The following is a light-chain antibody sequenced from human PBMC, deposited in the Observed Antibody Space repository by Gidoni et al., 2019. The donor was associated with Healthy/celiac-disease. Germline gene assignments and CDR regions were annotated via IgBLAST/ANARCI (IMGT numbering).Light chain of an antibody. J-gene: IGKJ4*01. CDR2: DAS. CDR3: QQRSNWLLT. Sequence: EIVLTQSPATLSLSPGERATLSCRASQSVSSYLAWYQQKPGQAPRLLIYDASNRATGIPARFSGSGSGTDFTLTIRSLEPEDFAVYYCQQRSNWLLTFGGXTKVEIK. CDR1: QSVSSY. V-gene: IGKV3-11*01.